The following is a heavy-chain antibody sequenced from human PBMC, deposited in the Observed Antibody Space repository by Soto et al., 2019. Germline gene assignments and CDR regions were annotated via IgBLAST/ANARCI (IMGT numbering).Heavy chain of an antibody. CDR1: GGSISSYY. D-gene: IGHD7-27*01. CDR2: IYYSGST. CDR3: ARRWGRTFDY. V-gene: IGHV4-59*08. Sequence: SETLSLTCTLSGGSISSYYWSWIRQPPGKGLEWIGYIYYSGSTNYNPSLKSRVTISVDTSKNQFSLKLSSVTAADTAVYYCARRWGRTFDYCGQGTLITVS. J-gene: IGHJ4*02.